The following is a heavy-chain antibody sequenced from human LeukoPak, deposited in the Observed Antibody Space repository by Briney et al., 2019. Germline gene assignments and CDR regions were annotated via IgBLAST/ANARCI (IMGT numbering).Heavy chain of an antibody. J-gene: IGHJ5*02. V-gene: IGHV1-2*02. CDR3: ARDYYDSGGYTNWFDP. CDR1: GYTFTGYY. CDR2: INPNSGGT. D-gene: IGHD3-22*01. Sequence: GASVKVSCKASGYTFTGYYMHWVRQAPGQGLEWMGWINPNSGGTNYAQKFQGRVTMTRDTSISTAYMELSRLRSDDTAVYYCARDYYDSGGYTNWFDPWGQGTLVTVSS.